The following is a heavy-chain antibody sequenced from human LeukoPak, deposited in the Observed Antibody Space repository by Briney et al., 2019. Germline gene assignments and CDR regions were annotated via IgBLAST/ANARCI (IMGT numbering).Heavy chain of an antibody. CDR2: IRYDGSNK. Sequence: GGSLRLSCRASAFIFSNHGMHWVRQAPCKGLEWMAFIRYDGSNKYYADSVKGRFTISRDNSKNTLYLQMNSLRAEDTAVYYCAKIRGKSAVTDFDYWGQGTLVTVSS. D-gene: IGHD2-21*02. CDR1: AFIFSNHG. J-gene: IGHJ4*02. V-gene: IGHV3-30*02. CDR3: AKIRGKSAVTDFDY.